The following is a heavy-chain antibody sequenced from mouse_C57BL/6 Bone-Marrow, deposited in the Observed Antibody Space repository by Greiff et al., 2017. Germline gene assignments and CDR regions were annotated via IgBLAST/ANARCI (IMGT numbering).Heavy chain of an antibody. CDR2: INPYNGGT. Sequence: EVKLVESGPVLVKPGASVKMSCKASGYTFTDYYMNWVKQSHGKSLEWIGVINPYNGGTSYNQKFKGKATLTVDKSSSTAYMELNSLTSEDSAVYYCASNYSNYFDYWGQGTTLTVSS. D-gene: IGHD2-5*01. CDR3: ASNYSNYFDY. J-gene: IGHJ2*01. CDR1: GYTFTDYY. V-gene: IGHV1-19*01.